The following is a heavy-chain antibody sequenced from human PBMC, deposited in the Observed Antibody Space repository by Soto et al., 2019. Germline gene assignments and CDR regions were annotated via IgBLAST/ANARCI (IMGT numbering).Heavy chain of an antibody. CDR3: ARESVRLQLAYYFDS. V-gene: IGHV6-1*01. J-gene: IGHJ4*02. CDR2: TYYRSKWYN. CDR1: GDSVSSNSVA. D-gene: IGHD6-13*01. Sequence: QVQLKQSGPGLVKPSQTLSLTCAISGDSVSSNSVAWNWIRQSPSRGLEWLGRTYYRSKWYNDYAVSVKSRITINPATSKNQSTLQLTSVTPEDTAVYYCARESVRLQLAYYFDSWGRGPLVTVSS.